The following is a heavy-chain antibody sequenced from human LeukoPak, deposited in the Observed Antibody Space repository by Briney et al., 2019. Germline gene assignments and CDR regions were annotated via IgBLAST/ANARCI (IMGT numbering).Heavy chain of an antibody. CDR1: GFTFDDYA. V-gene: IGHV3-9*01. CDR3: AKEMYDYGDYGLDY. D-gene: IGHD4-17*01. Sequence: GGSLRLSCAASGFTFDDYAMHWVRQAPGKGLEWASGISWNSGSIGYADSVKGRFTISRDNAKNSLYLQMNSLRAEDTALYYCAKEMYDYGDYGLDYWGQGTLVTVSS. CDR2: ISWNSGSI. J-gene: IGHJ4*02.